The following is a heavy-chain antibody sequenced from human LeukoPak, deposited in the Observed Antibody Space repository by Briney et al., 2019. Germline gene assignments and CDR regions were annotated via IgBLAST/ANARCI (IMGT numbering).Heavy chain of an antibody. V-gene: IGHV3-74*01. CDR2: INTDGSST. D-gene: IGHD1-26*01. J-gene: IGHJ4*02. Sequence: GGSLRLSCAASGFTFSSCWMHWVRQAPGKGLVWVSRINTDGSSTSYADSVKGRFTISRDNAKNTLYLQMNSLRAEDTAVYYCARDGRKWELLLSPAGFDYWGQGTLVTVSS. CDR1: GFTFSSCW. CDR3: ARDGRKWELLLSPAGFDY.